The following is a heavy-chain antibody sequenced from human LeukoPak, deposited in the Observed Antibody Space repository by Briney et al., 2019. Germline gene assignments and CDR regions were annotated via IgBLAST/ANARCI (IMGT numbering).Heavy chain of an antibody. V-gene: IGHV1-2*03. Sequence: LVASVKVSCKASGYTFTGYYMHWVRQAPGQGLEWMGWINPNSGGTNYAQKFQGRVTMTRDTSISTAYMELSRLRSDDTAVYYCARDYDILTGYYPFGYWGQGTLVTVSS. CDR2: INPNSGGT. CDR1: GYTFTGYY. J-gene: IGHJ4*02. D-gene: IGHD3-9*01. CDR3: ARDYDILTGYYPFGY.